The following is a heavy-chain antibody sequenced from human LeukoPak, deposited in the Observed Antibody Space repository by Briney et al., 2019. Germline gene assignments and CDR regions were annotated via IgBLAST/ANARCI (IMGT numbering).Heavy chain of an antibody. D-gene: IGHD3-16*01. V-gene: IGHV3-7*03. Sequence: GGSLRLSCAASGFTFSSYWMNWARQAPGKGLEWVASINHYGNVNYYVDSVKGRFTISRDNAKNSLYLQMSNLRAEDTAVYFCARGGGLDVWGQGATVTVSS. CDR3: ARGGGLDV. J-gene: IGHJ6*02. CDR2: INHYGNVN. CDR1: GFTFSSYW.